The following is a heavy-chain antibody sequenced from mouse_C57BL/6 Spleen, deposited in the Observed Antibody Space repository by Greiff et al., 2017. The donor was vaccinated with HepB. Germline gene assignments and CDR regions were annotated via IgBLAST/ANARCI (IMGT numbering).Heavy chain of an antibody. V-gene: IGHV3-6*01. CDR2: ISYDGSN. Sequence: EESGPGLVKPSQSLSLTCSVTGYSITSGYYWNWIRQFPGNKLEWMGYISYDGSNNYNPSLKNRISITRDTSKNQFFLKLNSVTTEDTATYYCARGRDGYFDYWGQGTTLTVSS. D-gene: IGHD3-3*01. J-gene: IGHJ2*01. CDR3: ARGRDGYFDY. CDR1: GYSITSGYY.